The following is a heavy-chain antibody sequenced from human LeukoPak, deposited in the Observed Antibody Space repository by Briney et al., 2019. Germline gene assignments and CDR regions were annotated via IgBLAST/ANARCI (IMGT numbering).Heavy chain of an antibody. J-gene: IGHJ4*02. CDR1: GFTFSSYS. Sequence: GGSLRLSCAASGFTFSSYSMNWVRQAPGRGLEWVSVISSSSRNIYYADSVKGRFTISRDNDKSSPSLQMNSLRAEDTAVYYCASRGGIYYWGQGTLVTVSS. CDR2: ISSSSRNI. D-gene: IGHD3-16*01. CDR3: ASRGGIYY. V-gene: IGHV3-21*01.